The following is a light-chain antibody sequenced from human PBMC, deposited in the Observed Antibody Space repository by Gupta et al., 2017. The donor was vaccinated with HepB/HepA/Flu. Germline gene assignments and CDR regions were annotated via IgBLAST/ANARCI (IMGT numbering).Light chain of an antibody. Sequence: DIQMTQSPSSLSASVGDRVTITCRASQGIRDHLGWYQQKPGKAPQRLIYEASKLQIEVPSRFSGGGSETEFTLTISSLQPEDSATYYCRQHNTFPPTFGQGTKVEIK. CDR3: RQHNTFPPT. J-gene: IGKJ1*01. CDR2: EAS. V-gene: IGKV1-17*01. CDR1: QGIRDH.